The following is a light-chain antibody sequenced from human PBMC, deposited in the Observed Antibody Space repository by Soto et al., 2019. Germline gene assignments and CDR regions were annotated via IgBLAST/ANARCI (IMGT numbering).Light chain of an antibody. CDR2: LEVSGNY. Sequence: QPVLTQSPSASASLGSSVKLTCTLSSGHNTIIAWHQQQPGKAPRYLMKLEVSGNYNKGSGVPDRFSGSSSGADRYLTISNLQFEDEADYYCETWDSNSVVFGGGTKLTVL. J-gene: IGLJ3*02. CDR1: SGHNTI. V-gene: IGLV4-60*02. CDR3: ETWDSNSVV.